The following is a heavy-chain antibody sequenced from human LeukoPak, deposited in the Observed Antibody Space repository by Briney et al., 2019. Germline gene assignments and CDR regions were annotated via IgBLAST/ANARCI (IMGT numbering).Heavy chain of an antibody. CDR3: ARVEFLNCSGGSCYHEYFQH. V-gene: IGHV4-30-2*01. D-gene: IGHD2-15*01. CDR1: GGSISSGGYS. Sequence: SETLSLTCAVSGGSISSGGYSWSWIRQPPGKGLEWIGYIYHSGSTNYNPSLKSRVTISVDTSKNQFSLKLSSVTAADTAVYYCARVEFLNCSGGSCYHEYFQHWGQGTLVTVSS. CDR2: IYHSGST. J-gene: IGHJ1*01.